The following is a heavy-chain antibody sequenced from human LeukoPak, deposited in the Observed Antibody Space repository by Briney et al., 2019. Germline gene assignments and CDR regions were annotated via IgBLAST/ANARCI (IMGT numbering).Heavy chain of an antibody. Sequence: GGSLRLSCSASGFTFSSYAMHWVRQAPGKGLEYVSAISSNGGSTYYADSVKGRFTISRDNSKNTLYLQMNNLRAEDTAIYYCARVGSRYCSGANCYDGFWGQGTLVSVSS. CDR3: ARVGSRYCSGANCYDGF. D-gene: IGHD2-15*01. CDR2: ISSNGGST. CDR1: GFTFSSYA. J-gene: IGHJ4*02. V-gene: IGHV3-64*04.